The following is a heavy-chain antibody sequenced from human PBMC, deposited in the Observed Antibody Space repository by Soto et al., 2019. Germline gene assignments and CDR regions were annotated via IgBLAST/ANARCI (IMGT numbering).Heavy chain of an antibody. Sequence: LSATLSLTCTVSGGSISSGGYYWSWIRQHPGKGLEWIGYIYYSGSTYYNPSLKSRVTISVDTSKNQFSLKLSSVTAADTAVYYCARNEPPPNYDFWSFWFDPWGQGTLVTVSS. V-gene: IGHV4-31*03. CDR3: ARNEPPPNYDFWSFWFDP. D-gene: IGHD3-3*01. CDR2: IYYSGST. J-gene: IGHJ5*02. CDR1: GGSISSGGYY.